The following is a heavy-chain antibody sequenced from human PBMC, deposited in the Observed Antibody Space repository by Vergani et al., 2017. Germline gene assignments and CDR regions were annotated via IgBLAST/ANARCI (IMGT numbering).Heavy chain of an antibody. Sequence: QVQLVQSGDEVKKPGSSVKVSCKASGGTFSSSAISWVRKAPGQGLEWMGGIIPIFGTANYAHKFQGRVTSTADESTSTAYMELSSLRSEDTAVYYCARVNDFWSGYYSGVYYYYYMDVWGKGTTVTVSS. J-gene: IGHJ6*03. V-gene: IGHV1-69*01. CDR2: IIPIFGTA. D-gene: IGHD3-3*01. CDR3: ARVNDFWSGYYSGVYYYYYMDV. CDR1: GGTFSSSA.